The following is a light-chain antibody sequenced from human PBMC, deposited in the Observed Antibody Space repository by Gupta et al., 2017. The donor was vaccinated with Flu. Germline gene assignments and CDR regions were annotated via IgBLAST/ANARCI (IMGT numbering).Light chain of an antibody. V-gene: IGLV2-14*01. J-gene: IGLJ2*01. CDR2: DVS. CDR3: SSYTDSHTLL. Sequence: QSALTQPASVSASPGQSITISCTGTSSDVGGYDSVSWYQQHPGKTPKVMIYDVSNRPSGVSNRFSGSKSGNTASLTISGLQAEDEADYYCSSYTDSHTLLFGGGTKLTVL. CDR1: SSDVGGYDS.